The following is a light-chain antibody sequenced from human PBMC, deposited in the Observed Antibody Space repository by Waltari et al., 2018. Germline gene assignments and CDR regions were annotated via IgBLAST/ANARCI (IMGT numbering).Light chain of an antibody. V-gene: IGKV3-20*01. J-gene: IGKJ1*01. Sequence: EIVLTQTPGTLSLSPGETAPLACRASQSVSRALVWYQQKPGQAPRLLIYDASRRAPGIPDRFSGSVSGTDFSLTISRLEPEDFAVYYCQKYERLPATFGQGTKVEIK. CDR2: DAS. CDR1: QSVSRA. CDR3: QKYERLPAT.